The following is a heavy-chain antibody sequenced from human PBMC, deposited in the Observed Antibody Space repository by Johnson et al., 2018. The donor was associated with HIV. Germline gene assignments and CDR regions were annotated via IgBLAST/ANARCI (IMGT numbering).Heavy chain of an antibody. CDR2: ISGSGGST. J-gene: IGHJ3*01. D-gene: IGHD1-26*01. CDR3: AKAVAKVGAGMSFDF. V-gene: IGHV3-23*04. CDR1: GFNFSNYA. Sequence: VQLVESGGGLVQPGGSLRLSCAASGFNFSNYAMTWVRQAPGKGLEWVSSISGSGGSTYFADSVKGRFTISRDNSKNTLYLQMSSLRAEDTAVYYCAKAVAKVGAGMSFDFWGQGTMVTVSS.